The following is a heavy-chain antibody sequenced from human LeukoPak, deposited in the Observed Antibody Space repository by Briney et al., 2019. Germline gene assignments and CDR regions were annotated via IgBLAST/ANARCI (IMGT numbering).Heavy chain of an antibody. CDR3: ARQADNNWFDS. CDR1: GYTFTDYY. D-gene: IGHD2-15*01. J-gene: IGHJ5*01. CDR2: INPNSGVT. Sequence: ASVKVSCKASGYTFTDYYMHWVRQAPGQGLEWMGWINPNSGVTNYAQKFQGRVTMTRDTSISTAYMELSRLRSDDTAVFYCARQADNNWFDSWGQGTLVTVSS. V-gene: IGHV1-2*02.